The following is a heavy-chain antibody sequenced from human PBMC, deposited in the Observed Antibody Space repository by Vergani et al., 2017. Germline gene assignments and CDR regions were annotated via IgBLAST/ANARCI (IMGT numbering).Heavy chain of an antibody. CDR1: GFTFSSYW. Sequence: EVRLLESGGGLVQPGGSLRLSCAASGFTFSSYWMHWVRQAPGKGLVWVSRINSDGSSTSYADSVKGRFTISRDNAKNTLYLQMNSLRAEDTAVYYCASPFTMIGLRNSYWGQGTLVTVSS. V-gene: IGHV3-74*02. D-gene: IGHD3-22*01. J-gene: IGHJ4*02. CDR3: ASPFTMIGLRNSY. CDR2: INSDGSST.